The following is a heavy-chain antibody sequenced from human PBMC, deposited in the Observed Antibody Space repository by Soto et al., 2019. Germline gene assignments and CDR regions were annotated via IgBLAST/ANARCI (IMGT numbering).Heavy chain of an antibody. CDR1: GFTFSNYG. V-gene: IGHV3-33*01. CDR3: AREDYGDSHDY. Sequence: QVQLVESGGGVVQPGRSLRLSCAASGFTFSNYGMQWVRQAPGKGLEWVAVIWYDGSNKYYADSVKGRFTISRDNSKNTLYLLMNSLRAEDTAVYYCAREDYGDSHDYWGQGTLVTVSS. J-gene: IGHJ4*02. D-gene: IGHD4-17*01. CDR2: IWYDGSNK.